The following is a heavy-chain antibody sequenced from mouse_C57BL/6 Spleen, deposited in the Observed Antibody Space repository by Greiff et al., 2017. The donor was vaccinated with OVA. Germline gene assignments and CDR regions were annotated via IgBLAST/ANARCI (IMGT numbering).Heavy chain of an antibody. CDR2: INPRSGYT. V-gene: IGHV1-7*01. D-gene: IGHD1-1*01. J-gene: IGHJ4*01. Sequence: LVESGAELAKPGASVKLSCKASGYTFTSYWMHWVKQRPGQGLEWIGYINPRSGYTKYNQKFKDKATLTADKSSSTAYMQLSSLTYEDSAVYYCARYYGSRDYAIDYWGQGTSVTVSS. CDR3: ARYYGSRDYAIDY. CDR1: GYTFTSYW.